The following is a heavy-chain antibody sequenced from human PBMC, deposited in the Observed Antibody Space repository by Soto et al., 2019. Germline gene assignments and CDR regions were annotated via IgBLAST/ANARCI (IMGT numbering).Heavy chain of an antibody. J-gene: IGHJ4*02. V-gene: IGHV1-18*01. CDR1: GYTFTSYG. D-gene: IGHD1-26*01. CDR2: ISAYNGNT. Sequence: GASVKVSCKASGYTFTSYGISWVRQAPGQGLEWMGWISAYNGNTNYAQKLQGRVTMTTDTSTSTAYMELRSLRSDDTAVYYCARDHAEHIVYSGNYFDYWGQGTLVTVSS. CDR3: ARDHAEHIVYSGNYFDY.